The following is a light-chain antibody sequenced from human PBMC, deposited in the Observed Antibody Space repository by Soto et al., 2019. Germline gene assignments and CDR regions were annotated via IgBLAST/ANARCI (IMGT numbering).Light chain of an antibody. CDR2: GAS. CDR3: QQYSKWPT. J-gene: IGKJ1*01. V-gene: IGKV3-15*01. Sequence: EIVMTQSPATLSVSPGERATLSCRASESVSSNLAWYQHRPGQAPRLLIYGASTRAAGIPDGFSGNGSGTEFTHTISSLQSEDFAIYYCQQYSKWPTFGQGTKVEIK. CDR1: ESVSSN.